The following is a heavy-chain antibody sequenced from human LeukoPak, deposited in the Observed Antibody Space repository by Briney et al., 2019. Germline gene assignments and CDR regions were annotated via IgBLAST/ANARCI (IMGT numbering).Heavy chain of an antibody. CDR3: ARSRVAAGNFDY. Sequence: SESLSLTCTVSGGSISSYYWSWIRQPPGKGLEWIGYIYYSGSTNYNPSLKSRVTISVDTSKNQFSLKLSSVTAADTAVYYCARSRVAAGNFDYWGRGTLVTVSS. V-gene: IGHV4-59*01. D-gene: IGHD6-13*01. CDR2: IYYSGST. CDR1: GGSISSYY. J-gene: IGHJ4*02.